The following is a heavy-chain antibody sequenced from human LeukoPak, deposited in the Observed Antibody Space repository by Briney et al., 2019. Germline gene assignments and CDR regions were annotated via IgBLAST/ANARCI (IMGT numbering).Heavy chain of an antibody. J-gene: IGHJ4*02. CDR2: ISGSGIST. Sequence: GGSLRPSCAASGFTFRNYAMSWVRQAPGKGLEWVSGISGSGISTFYADSVKGRFTISRDNSKNTLYLQMNSLRAEDTAVYYCAKGASYYCGGDCPTYYWGQGILVTVSS. D-gene: IGHD2-21*02. CDR3: AKGASYYCGGDCPTYY. CDR1: GFTFRNYA. V-gene: IGHV3-23*01.